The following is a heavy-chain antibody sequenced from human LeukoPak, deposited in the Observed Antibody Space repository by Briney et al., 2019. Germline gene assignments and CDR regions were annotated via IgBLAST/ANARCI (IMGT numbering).Heavy chain of an antibody. CDR1: GGSISRTSYY. D-gene: IGHD5-12*01. V-gene: IGHV4-39*01. CDR3: ARHTRPGHSGYENAFDI. J-gene: IGHJ3*02. CDR2: VFDSGST. Sequence: PSETLSLTCTVSGGSISRTSYYWDWIRQPPGKGLEWIGNVFDSGSTHYNPSLKSRVTISVDTSKNQFSLRLSSVTAADTAVYYCARHTRPGHSGYENAFDIWGQGTAVTVSS.